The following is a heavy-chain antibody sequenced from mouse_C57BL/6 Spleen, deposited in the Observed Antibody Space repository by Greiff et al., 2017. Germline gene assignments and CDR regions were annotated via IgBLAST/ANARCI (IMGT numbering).Heavy chain of an antibody. J-gene: IGHJ2*01. CDR2: ISDGGSYT. V-gene: IGHV5-4*03. CDR3: ASGEEKDYFDY. CDR1: GFTFSSYA. Sequence: EVKVVESGGGLVKPGGSLKLSCAASGFTFSSYAMSWVRQTPEKRLEWVATISDGGSYTYYPDNVKGRFTISRDNAKNNLYLQMSHLKSEDTAMYYCASGEEKDYFDYWGQGTTLTVSS.